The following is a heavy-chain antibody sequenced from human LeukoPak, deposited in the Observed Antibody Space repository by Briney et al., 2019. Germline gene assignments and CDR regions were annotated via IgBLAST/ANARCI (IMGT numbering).Heavy chain of an antibody. D-gene: IGHD2-2*01. Sequence: SETLSLTCTVSGYSISSGYYWGWIRQPPGKGLEWIGSIYHSGSTNYNPSLKSRVTMSVDTSKNQFSLKLSSVTAADTAVYYCARGFYCSSTSCYGLDPWGQGTLVTVSS. CDR3: ARGFYCSSTSCYGLDP. V-gene: IGHV4-38-2*02. CDR2: IYHSGST. CDR1: GYSISSGYY. J-gene: IGHJ5*02.